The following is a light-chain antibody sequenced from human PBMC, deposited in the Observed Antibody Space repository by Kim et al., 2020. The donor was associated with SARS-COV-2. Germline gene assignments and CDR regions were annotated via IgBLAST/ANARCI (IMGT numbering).Light chain of an antibody. V-gene: IGKV1-33*01. CDR1: QDISSY. J-gene: IGKJ5*01. Sequence: DIQMTQSPSSMSASVGDRVTITCQASQDISSYLNWYQQKPGKAPKLLIYDASSLETGVPSRFSGSGSGTDFTFTISSLQPEDIATYYCLQYDNFPITFGQGTRLEIK. CDR2: DAS. CDR3: LQYDNFPIT.